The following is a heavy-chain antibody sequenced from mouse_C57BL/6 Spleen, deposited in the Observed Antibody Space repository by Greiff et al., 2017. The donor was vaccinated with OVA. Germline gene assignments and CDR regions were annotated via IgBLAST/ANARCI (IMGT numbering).Heavy chain of an antibody. D-gene: IGHD3-2*01. CDR1: GYTFTSYW. J-gene: IGHJ2*01. Sequence: QVQLQQPGAELVKPGASVKLSCKASGYTFTSYWMPWVKQRPGQGLEWIGEIDPSDSYTNYNQKFKGKATLTVDTSSSTAYMQLSSLTSEDSAVYYCARGDSPFGYWGQGTTLTVSS. V-gene: IGHV1-50*01. CDR3: ARGDSPFGY. CDR2: IDPSDSYT.